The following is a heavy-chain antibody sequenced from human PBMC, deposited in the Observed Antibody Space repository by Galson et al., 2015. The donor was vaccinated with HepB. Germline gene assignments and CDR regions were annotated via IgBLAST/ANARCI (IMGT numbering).Heavy chain of an antibody. D-gene: IGHD6-19*01. CDR1: GFTFSSYW. CDR3: ARVKRYSSGWYENSLDI. J-gene: IGHJ3*02. V-gene: IGHV3-7*03. Sequence: SLRLSCAASGFTFSSYWMSWVRQAPGKGLEWVANIKQDGSEKYYVDSVKGRFTISRDNAKNSLYLQMNSLRAEDTAVYYCARVKRYSSGWYENSLDIWGQGTMVTVSS. CDR2: IKQDGSEK.